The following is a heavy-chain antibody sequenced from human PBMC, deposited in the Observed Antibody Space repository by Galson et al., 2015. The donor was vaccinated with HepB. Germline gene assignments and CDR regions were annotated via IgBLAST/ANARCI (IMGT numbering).Heavy chain of an antibody. Sequence: TLSLTCTVSGGSISSYYWSWIRQPPGKGLEWIGYIYYSGSTNYNPSLKSRVTISVDTSKNQFSLELSSVTAADTAVYYCARDVSVGATYASRYFDYWGQGTLVTVSS. CDR3: ARDVSVGATYASRYFDY. J-gene: IGHJ4*02. D-gene: IGHD1-26*01. V-gene: IGHV4-59*01. CDR1: GGSISSYY. CDR2: IYYSGST.